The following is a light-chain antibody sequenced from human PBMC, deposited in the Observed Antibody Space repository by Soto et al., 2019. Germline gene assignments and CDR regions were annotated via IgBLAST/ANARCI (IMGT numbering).Light chain of an antibody. CDR2: AAS. CDR3: QQSYSTPYT. Sequence: DIKMTQSPTSLCASVGDTVTMTCRSSQSISNYLNWYQQKPGKAPNLLIYAASNLQSGVPSNFSGSGSRTDFTLTISSLQSEDLAIYYCQQSYSTPYTFGKGTK. V-gene: IGKV1-39*01. CDR1: QSISNY. J-gene: IGKJ2*01.